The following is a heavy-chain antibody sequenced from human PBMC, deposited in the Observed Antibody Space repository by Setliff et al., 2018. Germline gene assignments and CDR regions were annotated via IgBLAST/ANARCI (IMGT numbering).Heavy chain of an antibody. D-gene: IGHD6-19*01. CDR1: GGSISSYY. CDR3: AREQWLDPPGYYYMDV. Sequence: SETLPLTCTVSGGSISSYYWSWIRQPARKGLEWIGHIYIGGSANYNPSLKSRVTMSIDTSKNQFSLKLNSVTAADMAVYYCAREQWLDPPGYYYMDVWAKGTTVTVSS. J-gene: IGHJ6*03. CDR2: IYIGGSA. V-gene: IGHV4-4*07.